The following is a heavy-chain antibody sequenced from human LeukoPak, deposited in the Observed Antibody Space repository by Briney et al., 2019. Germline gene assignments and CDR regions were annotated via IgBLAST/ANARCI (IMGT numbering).Heavy chain of an antibody. Sequence: PGGSLRLSCAASGFTFSDHYMDWVRQAPGKGLEWVGRTRNKANSYTTEYAASVKGRFTISRDDSKNSLYLQMNSLKTEDTAVYYCARAWEWLLVDYWGQGTLVTVSS. V-gene: IGHV3-72*01. CDR3: ARAWEWLLVDY. CDR2: TRNKANSYTT. J-gene: IGHJ4*02. D-gene: IGHD3-3*01. CDR1: GFTFSDHY.